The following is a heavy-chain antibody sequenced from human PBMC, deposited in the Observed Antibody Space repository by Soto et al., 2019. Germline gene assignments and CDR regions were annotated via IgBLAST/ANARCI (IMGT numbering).Heavy chain of an antibody. J-gene: IGHJ6*02. V-gene: IGHV4-31*03. CDR1: GGSISSGGYY. CDR3: ARDWKAAAEWYGMDV. Sequence: PSETLSLTCTVSGGSISSGGYYWSWIRQHPRKGLEWIGYIYYSGSTYYNPSLKSRVTISVDTSKNQFSLKLSSVTAADTAVYYCARDWKAAAEWYGMDVWGQGTTLTVSS. CDR2: IYYSGST. D-gene: IGHD6-13*01.